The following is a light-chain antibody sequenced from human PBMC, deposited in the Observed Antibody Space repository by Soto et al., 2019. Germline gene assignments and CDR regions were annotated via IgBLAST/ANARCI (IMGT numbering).Light chain of an antibody. CDR2: DVS. CDR3: SSYTSSSTSDVV. CDR1: SSDVGGYNY. Sequence: QSVLNQPASVSGSPGQSITISCTGTSSDVGGYNYVSWYQQHPGKAPKLMIYDVSNRPSGVSNRFSGSKSGNTASLTISGLQAEDEADYYCSSYTSSSTSDVVFGGGTQLTVL. J-gene: IGLJ2*01. V-gene: IGLV2-14*01.